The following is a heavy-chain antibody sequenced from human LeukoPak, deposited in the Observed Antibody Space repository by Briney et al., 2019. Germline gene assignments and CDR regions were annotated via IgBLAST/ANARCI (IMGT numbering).Heavy chain of an antibody. Sequence: ASVKVSCKASGYTFISYGISWVRQAPGQGLEWMGWIGAYNGNTNYAQKLQGRVSMTTDTSTSTAYMELRSLRSDDTAVYHCARGNLFTGWYDLYYFDYWGQGTLVTVSS. V-gene: IGHV1-18*01. J-gene: IGHJ4*02. CDR2: IGAYNGNT. CDR1: GYTFISYG. D-gene: IGHD6-19*01. CDR3: ARGNLFTGWYDLYYFDY.